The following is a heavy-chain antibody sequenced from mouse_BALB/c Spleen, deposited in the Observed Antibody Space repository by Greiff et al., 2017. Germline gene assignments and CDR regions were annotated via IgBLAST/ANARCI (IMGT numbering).Heavy chain of an antibody. CDR1: GFTFSSYT. J-gene: IGHJ2*01. CDR3: AKRGKNDYDSAYFDY. CDR2: ISNGGGST. V-gene: IGHV5-12-2*01. Sequence: EVQLVESGGGLVQPGGSLKLSCAASGFTFSSYTMSWVRQTPEKRLEWVAYISNGGGSTYYPDTVKGRFTITRDNAKNTLYLHMSSLKSENTAVYYCAKRGKNDYDSAYFDYWGQGTTLTVSA. D-gene: IGHD1-1*01.